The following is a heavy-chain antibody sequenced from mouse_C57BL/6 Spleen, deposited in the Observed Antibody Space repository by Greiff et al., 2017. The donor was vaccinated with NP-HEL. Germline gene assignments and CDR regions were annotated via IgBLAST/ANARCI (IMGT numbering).Heavy chain of an antibody. CDR3: ARNDGNSPMDY. CDR1: GYTFTSYW. Sequence: QVQLKQPGAELVMPGASVKLSCKASGYTFTSYWMHWVKQRPGQGLEWIGEIDPSDSYTNYNQKFKGKSTLTVDKSSSTAYMQLSSLTSEDSAVYYCARNDGNSPMDYWGQGTSVTVSS. CDR2: IDPSDSYT. J-gene: IGHJ4*01. D-gene: IGHD2-1*01. V-gene: IGHV1-69*01.